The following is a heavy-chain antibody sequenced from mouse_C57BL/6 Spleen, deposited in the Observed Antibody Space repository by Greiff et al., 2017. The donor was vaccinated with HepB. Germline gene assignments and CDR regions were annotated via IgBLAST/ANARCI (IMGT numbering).Heavy chain of an antibody. CDR1: GYTFTDYY. CDR2: INPYNGGT. CDR3: ARETTVVYFDY. J-gene: IGHJ2*01. D-gene: IGHD1-1*01. V-gene: IGHV1-19*01. Sequence: EVQLQQSGPVLVKPGASVKMSCKASGYTFTDYYMNWVKQSHGKSLEWIGVINPYNGGTSYNQKFKGKATLTVDKSSSTAYMELNSLTSEDSAVYYCARETTVVYFDYWGQGTTLTVSS.